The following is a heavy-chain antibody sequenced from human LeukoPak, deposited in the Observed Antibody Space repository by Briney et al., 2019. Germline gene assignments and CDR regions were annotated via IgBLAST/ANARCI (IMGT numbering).Heavy chain of an antibody. V-gene: IGHV5-10-1*01. CDR2: INPADSST. J-gene: IGHJ4*02. Sequence: GESLKISCQGSGYSFTTYWINWVRQMPGRGLEWMGLINPADSSTKYSPSFQGHVTISADKSTSAAYLQWSSLKASDTAMYYCATGSRNYYDYWGQGTLVTVSS. CDR1: GYSFTTYW. CDR3: ATGSRNYYDY. D-gene: IGHD3-10*01.